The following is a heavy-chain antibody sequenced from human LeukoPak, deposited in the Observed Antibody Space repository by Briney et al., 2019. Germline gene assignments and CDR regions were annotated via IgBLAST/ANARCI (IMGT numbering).Heavy chain of an antibody. CDR3: AKGGPRDGYNDFDY. CDR2: ISLTADTK. Sequence: GGSLRLSCAASGFTFTSYGMTWVRQAPGQGLDWVSAISLTADTKFYADSVKGRFTISRDNSKNTVYLQMNSLRAEDTDVYYCAKGGPRDGYNDFDYWGHGTLVTVSS. V-gene: IGHV3-23*01. J-gene: IGHJ4*01. CDR1: GFTFTSYG. D-gene: IGHD5-24*01.